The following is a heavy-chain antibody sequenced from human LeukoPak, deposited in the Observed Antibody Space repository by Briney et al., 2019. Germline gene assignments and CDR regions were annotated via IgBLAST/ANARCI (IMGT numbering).Heavy chain of an antibody. V-gene: IGHV1-24*01. CDR1: GYTLTELS. D-gene: IGHD1-26*01. CDR2: FDPEDGET. CDR3: ATVSINGSYYFDY. Sequence: ASVKVSCKVSGYTLTELSMHWVRQAPGKGLEWMGGFDPEDGETIYAQKFQGRVTMTEDASTDTAYMELSSLRSEDTAVYYCATVSINGSYYFDYWGQGTLVTVSS. J-gene: IGHJ4*02.